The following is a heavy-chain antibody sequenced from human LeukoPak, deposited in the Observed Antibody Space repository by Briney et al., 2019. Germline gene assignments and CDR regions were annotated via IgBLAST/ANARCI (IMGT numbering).Heavy chain of an antibody. CDR2: ISWNSGSI. V-gene: IGHV3-9*01. CDR1: GFTFDDYA. J-gene: IGHJ4*02. Sequence: GGSLRLSCAASGFTFDDYAMHWVRQAPGKGLEWVSGISWNSGSIGYADSVKGRFTISRDNAKNSLYLQMNSLRAEDTALYYCAKDYLPNSSGCLDYWGQGTLVTVSS. CDR3: AKDYLPNSSGCLDY. D-gene: IGHD6-19*01.